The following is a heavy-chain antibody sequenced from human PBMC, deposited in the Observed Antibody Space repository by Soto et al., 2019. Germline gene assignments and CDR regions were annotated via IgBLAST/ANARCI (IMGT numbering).Heavy chain of an antibody. J-gene: IGHJ4*02. CDR1: GFTFSSHS. Sequence: GGPLRLSCAASGFTFSSHSINWVRQAPGKGLEWVPYISGSGATKYYADSVKGRFTISRDNARNSLYLQMSSLSDEDTAVYYCARAIRGFSYVVDYWGQGTLVTVSS. D-gene: IGHD5-18*01. CDR2: ISGSGATK. CDR3: ARAIRGFSYVVDY. V-gene: IGHV3-48*02.